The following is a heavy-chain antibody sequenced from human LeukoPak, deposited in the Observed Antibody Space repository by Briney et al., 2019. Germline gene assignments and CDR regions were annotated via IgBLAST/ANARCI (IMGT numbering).Heavy chain of an antibody. CDR2: IKQDGSQI. CDR1: GFTFSNYW. J-gene: IGHJ4*02. Sequence: GGSLRLSCAPSGFTFSNYWMSWVRQAPGKGLEWVANIKQDGSQIYYVDSLKGRFTISRDNAKNLVFLEMDSLRAEDTAVYYCARIGYSSSSFDYWGQGTLVTVSS. CDR3: ARIGYSSSSFDY. V-gene: IGHV3-7*01. D-gene: IGHD6-13*01.